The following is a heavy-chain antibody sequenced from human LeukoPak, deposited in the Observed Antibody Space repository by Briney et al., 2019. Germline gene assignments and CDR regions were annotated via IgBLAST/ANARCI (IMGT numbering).Heavy chain of an antibody. V-gene: IGHV1-69*05. J-gene: IGHJ6*03. CDR3: ARGVSRDDSSSSAHYYYYYYMDV. Sequence: SGKXSEGTXNSYGISWVGRAPGQGIEWMGGIIPIFGTANYAHNFQRRVTITTDESTSTAYIELSSLRSEDTAVYYCARGVSRDDSSSSAHYYYYYYMDVWGKGTTVTVSS. CDR2: IIPIFGTA. D-gene: IGHD6-6*01. CDR1: EGTXNSYG.